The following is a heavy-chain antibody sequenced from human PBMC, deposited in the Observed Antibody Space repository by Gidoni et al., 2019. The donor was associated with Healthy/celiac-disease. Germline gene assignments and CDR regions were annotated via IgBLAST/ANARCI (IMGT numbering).Heavy chain of an antibody. V-gene: IGHV1-69*01. CDR3: AVVRDLSLDY. Sequence: GLEWMGGIIPIFGTANYAQKFQGRVTITADESTSTAYMELSCVRSEDTAVYYCAVVRDLSLDYWGQGTLVTVSS. CDR2: IIPIFGTA. J-gene: IGHJ4*02. D-gene: IGHD2-15*01.